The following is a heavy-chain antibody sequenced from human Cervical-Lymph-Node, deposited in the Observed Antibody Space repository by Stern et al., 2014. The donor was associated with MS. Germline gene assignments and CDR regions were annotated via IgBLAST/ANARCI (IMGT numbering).Heavy chain of an antibody. D-gene: IGHD1-1*01. CDR2: IIPILGLP. J-gene: IGHJ5*02. Sequence: VQLVESGAEVKKPGSSVNVSCMASGGTFSSSYAITWMRQAPGQGLEWRGRIIPILGLPYYAQKFQGRVTITADTSTNTAYMGLNSLTSEDTAVYYCARGVVSNRATATLHNLFDPWGQGTLVTVSS. CDR1: GGTFSSSYA. V-gene: IGHV1-69*09. CDR3: ARGVVSNRATATLHNLFDP.